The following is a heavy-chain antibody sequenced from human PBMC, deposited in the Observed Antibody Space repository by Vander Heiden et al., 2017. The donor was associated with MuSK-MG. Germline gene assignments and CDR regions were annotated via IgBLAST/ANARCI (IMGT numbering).Heavy chain of an antibody. CDR1: GGAISSNSYY. CDR3: ARPDSSSRSVDAFDI. V-gene: IGHV4-39*01. Sequence: QLQLQESGPGLVTPSETLSLTCTVSGGAISSNSYYWGWLRQPPGKGLEWIGRRYYRGRTNYKPSRKSRVTVSVDTSKSQVSMKMSSVTAAETAVYYCARPDSSSRSVDAFDIWGQGTMVTV. CDR2: RYYRGRT. D-gene: IGHD6-13*01. J-gene: IGHJ3*02.